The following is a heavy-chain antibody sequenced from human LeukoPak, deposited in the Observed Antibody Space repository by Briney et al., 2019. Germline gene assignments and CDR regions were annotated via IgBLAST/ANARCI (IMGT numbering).Heavy chain of an antibody. D-gene: IGHD6-6*01. CDR2: ISSSSSYI. Sequence: GGSLRLSCAASGFTFSSYSMNWVRQAPGKGLEWVSSISSSSSYIYYADSVKGRFTISRDNAKNSLYLQMNSLRAEDTAVYYCARDAPYSSSSGWFDPWGQGTLVTVSS. CDR1: GFTFSSYS. V-gene: IGHV3-21*01. J-gene: IGHJ5*02. CDR3: ARDAPYSSSSGWFDP.